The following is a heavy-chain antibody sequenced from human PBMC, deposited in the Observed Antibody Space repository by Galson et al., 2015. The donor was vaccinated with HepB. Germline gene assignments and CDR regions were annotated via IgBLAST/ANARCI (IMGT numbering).Heavy chain of an antibody. CDR2: IYYSGST. CDR3: ATNQYDILTGYYNIRAFDI. D-gene: IGHD3-9*01. Sequence: SETLSLTCTVSGGSISSSSYYWGWIRQPPGKGLEWIGSIYYSGSTYYNPSLKSRVTISVDTSKNQFSLKLGSVTAADTAVYYCATNQYDILTGYYNIRAFDIWGQGTMVTVSS. V-gene: IGHV4-39*01. CDR1: GGSISSSSYY. J-gene: IGHJ3*02.